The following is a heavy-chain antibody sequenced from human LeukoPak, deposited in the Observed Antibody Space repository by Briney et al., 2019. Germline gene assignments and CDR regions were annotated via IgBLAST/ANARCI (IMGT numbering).Heavy chain of an antibody. CDR1: GFTFDDYT. CDR2: ISWDGGST. Sequence: GGSLRLSCAASGFTFDDYTMHWVRQAPGKGLEWVSLISWDGGSTYYADSVKGRFTISRDNSKNSLYLQMNSLRTEDTALYYCASVGQGFYGMDVWGQGTTVTVSS. D-gene: IGHD1-26*01. J-gene: IGHJ6*02. V-gene: IGHV3-43*01. CDR3: ASVGQGFYGMDV.